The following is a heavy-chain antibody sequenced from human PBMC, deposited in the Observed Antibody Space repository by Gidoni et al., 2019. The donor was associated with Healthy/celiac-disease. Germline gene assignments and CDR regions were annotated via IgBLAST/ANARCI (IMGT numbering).Heavy chain of an antibody. CDR1: GGSISSSSYY. Sequence: QLQLQESGPGLVKPSETLSLTCTVPGGSISSSSYYWGWIRQPPGKGLEWIGSIYYSGSTYYNPSLKSRVTISVDTSKNQFSLKLSSVTAADTAVYYCARQPDSGSYYSIFAALDAFDIWGQGTMVTVSS. CDR2: IYYSGST. J-gene: IGHJ3*02. D-gene: IGHD1-26*01. V-gene: IGHV4-39*01. CDR3: ARQPDSGSYYSIFAALDAFDI.